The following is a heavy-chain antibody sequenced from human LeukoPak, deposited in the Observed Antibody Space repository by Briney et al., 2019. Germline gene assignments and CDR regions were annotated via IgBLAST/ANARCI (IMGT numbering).Heavy chain of an antibody. J-gene: IGHJ4*02. D-gene: IGHD6-19*01. V-gene: IGHV4-39*07. CDR1: GGSISSGGYY. CDR3: ARGGQWLVPRFAY. Sequence: PSETLSLTCTVSGGSISSGGYYWSWIRQPPGKGLEWIGEINHSGSTNYNPSLKSRVTISVDTSKNQFSLKLSSVTAADTAVYYCARGGQWLVPRFAYWGQGTLVTVSS. CDR2: INHSGST.